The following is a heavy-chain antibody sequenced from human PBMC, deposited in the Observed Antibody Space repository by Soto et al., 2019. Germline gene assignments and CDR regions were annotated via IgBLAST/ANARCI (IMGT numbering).Heavy chain of an antibody. J-gene: IGHJ6*02. CDR1: GFTFSSYS. CDR3: ARSYYDSSGYYYGMDV. D-gene: IGHD3-22*01. V-gene: IGHV3-21*01. Sequence: GGSLRLSCAASGFTFSSYSMNWVRQAPGKGLEWVSSISSSSSYIYYADSVKGRFTISRDNAKNSLYLQMNSLRAEDTAVYYCARSYYDSSGYYYGMDVWGQGTTVTVSS. CDR2: ISSSSSYI.